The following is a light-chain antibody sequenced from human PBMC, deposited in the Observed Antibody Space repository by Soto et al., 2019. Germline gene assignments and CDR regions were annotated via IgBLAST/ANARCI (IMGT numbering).Light chain of an antibody. CDR1: QSVSFW. Sequence: DIQITQSPSTLSASVGDRVTITCRASQSVSFWLAWYQQKPGKAPNLLIYKASNLQSGVPSRFSGSGSGTEFTLTISILQPYDFRTYYCQQYHTFPPFTFGQGTKLEIE. CDR3: QQYHTFPPFT. V-gene: IGKV1-5*03. J-gene: IGKJ2*01. CDR2: KAS.